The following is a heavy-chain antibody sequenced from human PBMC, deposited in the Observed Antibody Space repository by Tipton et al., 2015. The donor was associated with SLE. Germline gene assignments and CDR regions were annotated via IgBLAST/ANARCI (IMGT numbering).Heavy chain of an antibody. CDR1: GGSISSSSYY. CDR2: IYYSGST. D-gene: IGHD2-2*01. Sequence: TLSLTCTVSGGSISSSSYYWGWIRQPPGNGLEWIGSIYYSGSTYYNPSLKSRATISVDTSKNQFSLKLSSVTAADTAVYYCARGGGYCSSTSCLGAAFDIWGQGTMVTASS. J-gene: IGHJ3*02. V-gene: IGHV4-39*07. CDR3: ARGGGYCSSTSCLGAAFDI.